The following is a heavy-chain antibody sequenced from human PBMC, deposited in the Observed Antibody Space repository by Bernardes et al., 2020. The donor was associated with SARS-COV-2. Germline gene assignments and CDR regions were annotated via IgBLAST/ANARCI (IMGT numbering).Heavy chain of an antibody. V-gene: IGHV1-18*01. CDR2: ISAYNGNT. D-gene: IGHD5-12*01. J-gene: IGHJ4*02. CDR3: ARDFFVIVATFLDY. CDR1: GYTFTSYG. Sequence: SVKVSCKASGYTFTSYGISWVRQAPGQGLEWMGWISAYNGNTNYAQKLQGRVTMTTDTSTSTAYMELRSLRSDDTAVYYCARDFFVIVATFLDYWGQGTLVTVSS.